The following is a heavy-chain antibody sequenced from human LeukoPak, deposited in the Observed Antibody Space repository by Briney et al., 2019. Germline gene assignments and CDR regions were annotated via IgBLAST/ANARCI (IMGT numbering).Heavy chain of an antibody. J-gene: IGHJ5*02. V-gene: IGHV4-39*01. CDR2: IHYGGST. Sequence: SETLSLTCTVSGGSISSSSDYWGWIRQLPGKGLEWIGSIHYGGSTYYNATLKSRVTISVDTSKKQCSLQLTSVTAADTAVYYCARNIRYTSGLNWFDPWGQGTLVTVSS. CDR1: GGSISSSSDY. CDR3: ARNIRYTSGLNWFDP. D-gene: IGHD6-19*01.